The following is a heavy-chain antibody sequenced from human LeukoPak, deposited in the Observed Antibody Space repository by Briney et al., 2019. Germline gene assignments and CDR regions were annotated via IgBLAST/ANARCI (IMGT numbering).Heavy chain of an antibody. Sequence: GASVKVSCKASGGTFSSYAISWVRQAPGQGLEWMGGIIPIFGTANYAQKFQGRVTITTDESTSTAYMELSSLRSEDTAVHYCASFTNTAFGYWGQGTLVTVSS. CDR2: IIPIFGTA. CDR1: GGTFSSYA. V-gene: IGHV1-69*05. J-gene: IGHJ4*02. CDR3: ASFTNTAFGY. D-gene: IGHD5-18*01.